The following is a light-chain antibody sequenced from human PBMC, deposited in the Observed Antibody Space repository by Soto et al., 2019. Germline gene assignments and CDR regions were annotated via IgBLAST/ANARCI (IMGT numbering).Light chain of an antibody. CDR3: QQHNNWPIT. CDR2: GAS. V-gene: IGKV3-15*01. J-gene: IGKJ5*01. Sequence: VMTQSPVTLSVSPGERATLSCRASQSVGSNLAWYQKRTGQAPRLLIYGASTRATGIPDRVRGSVYGKEVTITISRLKSEDGAVYQGQQHNNWPITFGPGTRLEIK. CDR1: QSVGSN.